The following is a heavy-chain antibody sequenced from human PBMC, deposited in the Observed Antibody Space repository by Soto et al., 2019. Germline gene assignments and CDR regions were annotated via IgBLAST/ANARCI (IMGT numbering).Heavy chain of an antibody. J-gene: IGHJ5*02. V-gene: IGHV4-4*02. Sequence: PSETLSLTCAVSSGSISSSNWWSWVRQPPGKGLEWIGEIYHRGSTNYNPSLKSRVTISVDKSKNQFSLKLSSVTAADTAVYYCARATSGSAEGIAVAGTEWAWFDPWGQGTLVTFS. D-gene: IGHD6-19*01. CDR1: SGSISSSNW. CDR3: ARATSGSAEGIAVAGTEWAWFDP. CDR2: IYHRGST.